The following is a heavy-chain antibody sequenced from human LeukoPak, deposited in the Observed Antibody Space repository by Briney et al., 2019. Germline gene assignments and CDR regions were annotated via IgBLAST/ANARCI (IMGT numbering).Heavy chain of an antibody. V-gene: IGHV3-15*01. CDR1: GFTFSNAW. Sequence: PGGSLRLSCAASGFTFSNAWMSWVRQAPGMGLEWVGRIKSKTDGGTTDYAAPVKGRFTISRDDSKNTLYLQMNSLKTEDTAVYYCTTGYYDSSGYYFWDDYWGQGTLVTVSS. CDR2: IKSKTDGGTT. J-gene: IGHJ4*02. CDR3: TTGYYDSSGYYFWDDY. D-gene: IGHD3-22*01.